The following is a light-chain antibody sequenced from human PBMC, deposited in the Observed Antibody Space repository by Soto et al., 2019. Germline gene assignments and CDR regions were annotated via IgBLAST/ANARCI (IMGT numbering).Light chain of an antibody. J-gene: IGKJ1*01. CDR3: QHFGDSVWT. V-gene: IGKV3-20*01. Sequence: EIMLRQSPATLSSFHGDRVTLSCRASQSVSSSSLAWYRQRPGQAPRLLIYAVSSRAIDTPDRFSGSGSGTDFTLTISRLEPEDFAVYYCQHFGDSVWTCGQGTKGDI. CDR2: AVS. CDR1: QSVSSSS.